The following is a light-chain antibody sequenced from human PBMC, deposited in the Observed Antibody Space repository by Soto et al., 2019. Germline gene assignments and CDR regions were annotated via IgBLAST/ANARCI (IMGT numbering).Light chain of an antibody. Sequence: QSALTQPPSASGSPGQSVTISCTGTNSDVGGYHYVSWYQQYPGKAPKLLIYDIYRRPSGVPDRFSGSKSGNTASLTVSGLQADDEADYFCSSYAGGNNLVFGGGTKLTVL. CDR1: NSDVGGYHY. V-gene: IGLV2-8*01. CDR3: SSYAGGNNLV. CDR2: DIY. J-gene: IGLJ2*01.